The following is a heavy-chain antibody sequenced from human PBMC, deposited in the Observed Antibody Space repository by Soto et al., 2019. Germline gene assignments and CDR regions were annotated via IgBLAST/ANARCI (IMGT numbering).Heavy chain of an antibody. CDR1: GFTFSSYA. CDR3: ARDNLYYYDSSGYYY. D-gene: IGHD3-22*01. Sequence: GSLRLSCAASGFTFSSYAMHWVRQAPGKGLEWVAVISYDGSNKYYADSVKGRFTISRDNSKNTLYLQMNSLRAEDTAVYYCARDNLYYYDSSGYYYWGQGTLVTVSS. CDR2: ISYDGSNK. V-gene: IGHV3-30-3*01. J-gene: IGHJ4*02.